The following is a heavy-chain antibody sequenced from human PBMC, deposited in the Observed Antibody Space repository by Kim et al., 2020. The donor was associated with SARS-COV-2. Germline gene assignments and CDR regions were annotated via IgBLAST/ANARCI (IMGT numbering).Heavy chain of an antibody. Sequence: SETLSLTCTVSGGSISSYYWSWIRQPPGKGLEWIGYIYYSGSTNYNPSLKSRVTISVDTSKNHFSLKLSSVTAAGTAVYYCARGVVATAALFWFDPWGQGTLVTVSS. J-gene: IGHJ5*02. CDR2: IYYSGST. CDR1: GGSISSYY. D-gene: IGHD2-2*01. V-gene: IGHV4-59*01. CDR3: ARGVVATAALFWFDP.